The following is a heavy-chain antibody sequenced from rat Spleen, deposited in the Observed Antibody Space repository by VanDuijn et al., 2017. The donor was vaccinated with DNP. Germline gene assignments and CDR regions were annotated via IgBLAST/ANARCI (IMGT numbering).Heavy chain of an antibody. D-gene: IGHD1-1*01. CDR3: TRDRGAFTTVGNYFDY. CDR2: ISYNGGTP. CDR1: GFNFNDYW. J-gene: IGHJ2*01. Sequence: EVQLVESGGGLVQPGRSLKLSCAASGFNFNDYWMGWVRQAPAKGLEWVATISYNGGTPYYRDSVKGRFTISRDNAKSTLYLQMDSLRSEDTATYYCTRDRGAFTTVGNYFDYWGQGVMVTVSS. V-gene: IGHV5-20*01.